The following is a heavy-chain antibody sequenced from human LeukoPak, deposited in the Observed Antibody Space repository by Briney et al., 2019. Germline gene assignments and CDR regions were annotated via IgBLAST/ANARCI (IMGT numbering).Heavy chain of an antibody. D-gene: IGHD4-23*01. CDR3: ARDPVYGGNPS. Sequence: SQTLSLTCTVSGGSISSGGYYWSRIRQHPGKGLEWIGYIYYSGSTYYNPSLKSRVTISVDTSKNQLSLKLSSVTAADTAVYYCARDPVYGGNPSWGQGTLVTVSS. J-gene: IGHJ4*02. CDR2: IYYSGST. CDR1: GGSISSGGYY. V-gene: IGHV4-31*03.